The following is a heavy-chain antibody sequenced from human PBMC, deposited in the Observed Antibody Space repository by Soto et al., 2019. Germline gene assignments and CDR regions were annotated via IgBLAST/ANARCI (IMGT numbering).Heavy chain of an antibody. V-gene: IGHV3-30*18. CDR1: GFTFSSYG. J-gene: IGHJ5*02. D-gene: IGHD1-20*01. CDR2: ISYDGSNK. CDR3: ANEKMVFAQNWFDP. Sequence: QVQLVESGGGVVQPGRSLRLSCAASGFTFSSYGMHWVRQAPGKGLEWVAVISYDGSNKYYADSVKGRFTISRDNSKNTLYLQMNSLRAEDTAVYYCANEKMVFAQNWFDPWGQGTLVTVSS.